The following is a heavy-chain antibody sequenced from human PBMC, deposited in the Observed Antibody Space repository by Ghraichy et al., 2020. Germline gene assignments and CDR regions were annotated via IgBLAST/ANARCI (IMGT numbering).Heavy chain of an antibody. CDR2: IFYTGPA. CDR1: GGSMSPFH. J-gene: IGHJ4*02. D-gene: IGHD2-21*02. V-gene: IGHV4-59*01. Sequence: SETLSLTCSVSGGSMSPFHWSWVRKSPGKGLEWIGNIFYTGPATYNSALKSRVTISIDTSTNQFSLKLRSMTAADTAVYYCARVMTSYCGGDCYSHYFAFWGKGTLVTASS. CDR3: ARVMTSYCGGDCYSHYFAF.